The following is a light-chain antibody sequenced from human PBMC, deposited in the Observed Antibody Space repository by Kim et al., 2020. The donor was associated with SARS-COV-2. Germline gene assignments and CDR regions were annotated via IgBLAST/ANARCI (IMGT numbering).Light chain of an antibody. CDR3: QQLNSFPALT. J-gene: IGKJ4*01. CDR1: QGISSD. Sequence: ASVGDRVTITCRASQGISSDLAWYQQQPGKAPKLLIYVTSTLQNGVPSRFSGSGSGTDFTLTISNLQPEDFATYYCQQLNSFPALTFGGGTKLEI. CDR2: VTS. V-gene: IGKV1-9*01.